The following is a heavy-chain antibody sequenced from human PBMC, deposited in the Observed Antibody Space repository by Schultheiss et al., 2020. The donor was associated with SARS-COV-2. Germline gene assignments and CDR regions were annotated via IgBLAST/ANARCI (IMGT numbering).Heavy chain of an antibody. V-gene: IGHV4-4*02. CDR3: ARERPRDAFDI. CDR1: GGSISSSNW. J-gene: IGHJ3*02. Sequence: SETLSLTCAVSGGSISSSNWWSWVRQPPGKGLEWIGEIYHSGSTNYNPSLKSRVTISVDTSKNQFSLKLSSVTAADTAVYYCARERPRDAFDIWGQGTMVTVSS. CDR2: IYHSGST.